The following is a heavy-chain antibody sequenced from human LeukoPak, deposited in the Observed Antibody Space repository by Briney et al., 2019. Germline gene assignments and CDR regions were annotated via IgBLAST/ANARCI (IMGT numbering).Heavy chain of an antibody. CDR3: ARVEYCSGGSCYSRSARNSYYYGMDV. D-gene: IGHD2-15*01. Sequence: ASVKVSCKASGYTFTSYAMNWVRQAPGQGLEWMGWINTNTGNPTYAQGFTGRFVFSLDTSVSTAYLQISSLKAEDTAVYYCARVEYCSGGSCYSRSARNSYYYGMDVWGQGTTVTVSS. V-gene: IGHV7-4-1*02. CDR2: INTNTGNP. J-gene: IGHJ6*02. CDR1: GYTFTSYA.